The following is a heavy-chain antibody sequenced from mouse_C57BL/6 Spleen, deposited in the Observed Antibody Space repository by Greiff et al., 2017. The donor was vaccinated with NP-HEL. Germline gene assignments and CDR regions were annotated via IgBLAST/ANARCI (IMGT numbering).Heavy chain of an antibody. J-gene: IGHJ2*01. CDR3: ARDDSYYLLYYFDY. CDR2: ISDGGSYT. D-gene: IGHD2-3*01. Sequence: EVKVEESGGGLVKPGGSLKLSCAASGFTFSSYAMSWVRQTPEKRLEWVATISDGGSYTYYPDNVKGRFTISRDNAKNNLYLQMSHLKSEDTAMYYCARDDSYYLLYYFDYWGQGTTLTVSS. V-gene: IGHV5-4*01. CDR1: GFTFSSYA.